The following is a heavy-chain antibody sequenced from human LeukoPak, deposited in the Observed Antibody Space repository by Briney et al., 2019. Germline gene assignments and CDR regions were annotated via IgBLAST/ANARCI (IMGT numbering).Heavy chain of an antibody. CDR3: ASLLRWGTIDY. CDR1: GGSFSAYYYY. CDR2: IYYSGST. V-gene: IGHV4-39*01. D-gene: IGHD4-23*01. Sequence: SETLSLTCAVYGGSFSAYYYYWSWIRQPPGKGLEWIGSIYYSGSTYYNPSLKSRVTISVDTSKNQFSLKLSSVTAADTAVYYCASLLRWGTIDYWGQGTLVTVSS. J-gene: IGHJ4*02.